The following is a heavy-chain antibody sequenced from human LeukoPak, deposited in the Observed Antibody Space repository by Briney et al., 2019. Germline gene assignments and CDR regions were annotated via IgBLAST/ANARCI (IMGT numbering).Heavy chain of an antibody. V-gene: IGHV1-8*01. Sequence: ASVKVSCKASGYTFTSYDINWVRQAPGQGLEWMGWMNPNSGNTGYAQKFQGRVTMTRNTSISTAYMELSSLRSEDTAVYYCARRGFGELLIYYYYTDVWGKGTTVTVSS. D-gene: IGHD3-10*01. CDR3: ARRGFGELLIYYYYTDV. CDR2: MNPNSGNT. CDR1: GYTFTSYD. J-gene: IGHJ6*03.